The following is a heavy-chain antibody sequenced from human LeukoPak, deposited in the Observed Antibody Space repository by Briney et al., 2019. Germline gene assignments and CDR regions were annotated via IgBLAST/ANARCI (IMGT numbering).Heavy chain of an antibody. J-gene: IGHJ3*02. CDR1: GYTFTSYG. CDR2: ISAYNGNT. V-gene: IGHV1-18*01. D-gene: IGHD4-17*01. Sequence: ASVKVSCKASGYTFTSYGISWVRQAPGQGLEWMGWISAYNGNTNYAQKFQGRVTMTRDTSISTAYMELSRLRSDDTAVYYCARELGGDYVQGAFDIWGQGTMVTVSS. CDR3: ARELGGDYVQGAFDI.